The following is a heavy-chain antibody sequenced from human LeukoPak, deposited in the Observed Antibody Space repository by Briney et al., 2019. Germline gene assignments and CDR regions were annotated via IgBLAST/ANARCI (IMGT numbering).Heavy chain of an antibody. CDR1: GYTFTCYD. V-gene: IGHV1-8*03. CDR2: MNPNSGNT. J-gene: IGHJ6*03. D-gene: IGHD3-3*01. Sequence: SVCASCTPSGYTFTCYDTNWVRHATGQGRGWMGWMNPNSGNTGYAQKFQGRVTVTRNTSISTAYMELSSLRSEDTAVYYCARAMPPAFFGVVIIPYYYYMDVWGKGTTVTVSS. CDR3: ARAMPPAFFGVVIIPYYYYMDV.